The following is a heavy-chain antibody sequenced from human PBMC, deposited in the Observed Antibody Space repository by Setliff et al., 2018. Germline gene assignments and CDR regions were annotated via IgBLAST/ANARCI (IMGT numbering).Heavy chain of an antibody. D-gene: IGHD1-26*01. Sequence: PGGSLRLSCAASGFTFSSYAISWVRQAPGKGLEWVSAISGSGGSTYYADSVKGRFTISRDNSKNTLYLQMNSLRAEDTAVYYCARDDDTTTHYSRFDYWGQGTPVTVSS. V-gene: IGHV3-23*01. J-gene: IGHJ4*02. CDR2: ISGSGGST. CDR3: ARDDDTTTHYSRFDY. CDR1: GFTFSSYA.